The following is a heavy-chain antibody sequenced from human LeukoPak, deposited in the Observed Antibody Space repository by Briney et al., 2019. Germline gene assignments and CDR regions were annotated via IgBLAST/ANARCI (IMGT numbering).Heavy chain of an antibody. CDR3: ARSTGGWSYFDH. CDR1: GGSISSSGYY. J-gene: IGHJ4*02. CDR2: IYDSGTT. Sequence: PSETLYLSCTGSGGSISSSGYYWSWIRQHPGKGLEWIGYIYDSGTTDYNPSLKSRATISEDMSKNQFSLKVRSVTAADTAVYYCARSTGGWSYFDHWGQGILVTVSS. D-gene: IGHD6-19*01. V-gene: IGHV4-61*08.